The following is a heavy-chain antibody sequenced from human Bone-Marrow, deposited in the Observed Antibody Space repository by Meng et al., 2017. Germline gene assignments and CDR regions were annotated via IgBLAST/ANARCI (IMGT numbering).Heavy chain of an antibody. CDR1: GFTFSDYY. V-gene: IGHV3-11*04. CDR2: ISSSGGTI. J-gene: IGHJ5*02. Sequence: GESLKISCAASGFTFSDYYMSWIRQAPGKGLERVSYISSSGGTIYYADSVKGRFTISRDNAKNSLYLQVNSLRAEDTAVYYCARSLRISGWYWSWFDPWGQGTLVTVSS. D-gene: IGHD6-19*01. CDR3: ARSLRISGWYWSWFDP.